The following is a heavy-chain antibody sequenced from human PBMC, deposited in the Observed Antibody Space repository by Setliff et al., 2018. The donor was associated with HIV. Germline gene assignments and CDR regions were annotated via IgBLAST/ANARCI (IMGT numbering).Heavy chain of an antibody. D-gene: IGHD4-17*01. V-gene: IGHV1-46*01. CDR3: ASAPLTTVTTGPRYYLDS. CDR2: INPSGGIT. CDR1: GYTFTNYH. Sequence: ASVKVSCKASGYTFTNYHMHWVRQAPGQGLEWMGVINPSGGITTSAQKFLGRVTMTKDTSTSTVHMEVSNLKSEDTAVYYCASAPLTTVTTGPRYYLDSWGQGTLVTVSS. J-gene: IGHJ4*02.